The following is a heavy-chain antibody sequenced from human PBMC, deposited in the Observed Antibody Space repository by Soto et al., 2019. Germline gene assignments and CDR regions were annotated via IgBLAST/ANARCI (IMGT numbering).Heavy chain of an antibody. D-gene: IGHD5-18*01. V-gene: IGHV6-1*01. J-gene: IGHJ5*02. CDR1: GDSVSSNTVA. CDR2: TYYRSKWYD. CDR3: ARESAGYRTP. Sequence: SQTLSLTCAISGDSVSSNTVAWNWIRQSPSRGLEWLGRTYYRSKWYDDYAESVKSRITINPDTSKNQFSLHLNSVTLEDTAVYYCARESAGYRTPWGQGTLVTVSS.